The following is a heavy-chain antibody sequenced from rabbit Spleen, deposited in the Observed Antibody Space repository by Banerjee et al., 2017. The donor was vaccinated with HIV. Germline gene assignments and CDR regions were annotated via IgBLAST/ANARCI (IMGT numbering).Heavy chain of an antibody. V-gene: IGHV1S47*01. D-gene: IGHD2-1*01. CDR2: IDPIFGRT. Sequence: QQHLEESGGGLVKPEGSLTLTCTASGFDFSTYGLSWVRQAPGKGLEWIGYIDPIFGRTYYASWVNGRFTISSHNAQNTLYLQLNSLTAADTATYFCVRDLGYDDLSEKGYFNLWGPGTLVTVS. CDR1: GFDFSTYG. CDR3: VRDLGYDDLSEKGYFNL. J-gene: IGHJ4*01.